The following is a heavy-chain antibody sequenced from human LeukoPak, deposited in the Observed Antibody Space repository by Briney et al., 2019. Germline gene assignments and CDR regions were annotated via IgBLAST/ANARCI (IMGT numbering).Heavy chain of an antibody. D-gene: IGHD2-2*01. V-gene: IGHV1-24*01. Sequence: GASVKVSCKVSGYTLTELSMHWVRQAPGKGLEWMGRFDPEDGETIYAQKFQGRVTMTADTSTDTVYMELSSLRSEDTAVYYCATRSPDMPKDAFDIWGQGTMVTVSS. J-gene: IGHJ3*02. CDR2: FDPEDGET. CDR3: ATRSPDMPKDAFDI. CDR1: GYTLTELS.